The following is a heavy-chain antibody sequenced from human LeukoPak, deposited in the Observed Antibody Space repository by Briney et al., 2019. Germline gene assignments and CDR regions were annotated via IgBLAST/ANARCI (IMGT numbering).Heavy chain of an antibody. CDR2: MYYTGST. Sequence: SETLSLTCIVSGGAISSGSYYWGWIRQPPGKGLEWIGSMYYTGSTYYNPSLKSRVTISVDTSKNQFSLKLSSVTAADTAVYYCARDSNGARGNPFDYWGQGTLVTVSS. D-gene: IGHD1-14*01. V-gene: IGHV4-39*07. CDR3: ARDSNGARGNPFDY. J-gene: IGHJ4*02. CDR1: GGAISSGSYY.